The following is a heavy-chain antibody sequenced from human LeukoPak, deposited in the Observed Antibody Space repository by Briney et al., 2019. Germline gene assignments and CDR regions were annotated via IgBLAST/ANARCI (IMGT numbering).Heavy chain of an antibody. D-gene: IGHD3-10*01. CDR2: INQDGSEK. V-gene: IGHV3-7*04. Sequence: PGGSLRLSCAASGFSFSNYGMGWVRQAPGKGLEYVANINQDGSEKSEVDSVKGRFTISRDNAKNSLYLQMNSVRVEDTAVYYCARYGMWFALDFWGQGTLVTVSS. CDR1: GFSFSNYG. CDR3: ARYGMWFALDF. J-gene: IGHJ4*02.